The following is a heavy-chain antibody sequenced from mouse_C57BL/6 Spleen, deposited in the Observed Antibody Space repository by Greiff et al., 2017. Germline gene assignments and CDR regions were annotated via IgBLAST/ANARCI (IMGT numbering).Heavy chain of an antibody. D-gene: IGHD2-1*01. CDR3: TRQAPRYYGNDYWYFDV. V-gene: IGHV6-6*01. J-gene: IGHJ1*03. Sequence: EVMLVESGGGLVHPGGSMKLSCAASGFTFSDAWLDWVRQSPEKGLEWVAEISNKANHHATYYAESVKGRFTISRDDSKSSVYLQMNSLRAEDTGIYYCTRQAPRYYGNDYWYFDVWGTGTTVTVSA. CDR1: GFTFSDAW. CDR2: ISNKANHHAT.